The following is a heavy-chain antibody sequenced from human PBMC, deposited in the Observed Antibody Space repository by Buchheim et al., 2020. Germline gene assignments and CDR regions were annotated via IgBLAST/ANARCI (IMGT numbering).Heavy chain of an antibody. V-gene: IGHV4-34*01. D-gene: IGHD3-22*01. J-gene: IGHJ4*02. CDR1: GGSFSGYY. Sequence: QVQLQQWGAGLLKPSETLSLTCAVYGGSFSGYYWSWIRQPPGKGLEWIGEINHSGSTNYNPSLKSRVTISVDTSKNQFSLKLSSVTAADTAVYYCARGGIPVYYDSSGYYDYWGQGTL. CDR3: ARGGIPVYYDSSGYYDY. CDR2: INHSGST.